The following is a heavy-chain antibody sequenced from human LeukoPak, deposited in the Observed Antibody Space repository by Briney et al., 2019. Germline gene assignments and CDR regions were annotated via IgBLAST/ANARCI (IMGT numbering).Heavy chain of an antibody. V-gene: IGHV3-33*01. CDR2: IWYDGSNE. CDR3: ASSTMTTRGVSAFDL. Sequence: GRSLRLSCAASGFIFSTYGMHWVRQAPGKGLEWVAIIWYDGSNEYYADSVKGRFTISRDNSKNTLYLQMNSLRAEDTTVYFCASSTMTTRGVSAFDLWGQGTLVTVSS. D-gene: IGHD4-17*01. J-gene: IGHJ3*01. CDR1: GFIFSTYG.